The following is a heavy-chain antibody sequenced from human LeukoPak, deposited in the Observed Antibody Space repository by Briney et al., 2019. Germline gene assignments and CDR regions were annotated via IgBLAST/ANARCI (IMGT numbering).Heavy chain of an antibody. V-gene: IGHV4-34*01. CDR3: ASLDYGPRGAFDI. J-gene: IGHJ3*02. D-gene: IGHD4-17*01. CDR2: INHSGST. Sequence: NPSETLSLTCAVYGGSFSGYYWSWIRQPPGKGLEWIGEINHSGSTYYNPSLKSRVTISVDTSKNQFSLKLSSVTAADTAVYYCASLDYGPRGAFDIWGQGTMVTVSS. CDR1: GGSFSGYY.